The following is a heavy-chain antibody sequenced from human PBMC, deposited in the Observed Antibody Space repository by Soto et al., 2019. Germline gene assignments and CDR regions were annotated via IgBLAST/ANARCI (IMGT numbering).Heavy chain of an antibody. CDR1: GYTFTSYG. CDR3: ARYEGGWGITIFGVVSWESGY. Sequence: QVQLVQSGAEVKKPGASVKVSCKASGYTFTSYGISWVRQAPGQGLEWMGWISAYNGNTNYAQKLQGRVTMTTDTSTGIAYMELRSLRSDDTAVYYCARYEGGWGITIFGVVSWESGYWGQGTLVTVSS. V-gene: IGHV1-18*01. D-gene: IGHD3-3*01. J-gene: IGHJ4*02. CDR2: ISAYNGNT.